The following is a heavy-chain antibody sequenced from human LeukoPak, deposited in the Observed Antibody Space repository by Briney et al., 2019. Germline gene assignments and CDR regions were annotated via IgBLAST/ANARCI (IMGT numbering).Heavy chain of an antibody. Sequence: QAGGSLRLSCAASGFTFSSYTMNWVRQAPGKGLHWVSAISGSGGDAYYEDSVKGRLTISRDNSKNMMYLQMNSLRAEDTAVYYCARDSRGWSKNYWGQGTLVTVSS. J-gene: IGHJ4*02. CDR1: GFTFSSYT. CDR2: ISGSGGDA. CDR3: ARDSRGWSKNY. D-gene: IGHD6-19*01. V-gene: IGHV3-23*01.